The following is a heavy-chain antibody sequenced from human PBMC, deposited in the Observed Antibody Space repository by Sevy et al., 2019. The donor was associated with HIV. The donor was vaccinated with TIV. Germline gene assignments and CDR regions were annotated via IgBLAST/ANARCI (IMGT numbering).Heavy chain of an antibody. Sequence: GGSLRLSCAASGFPFNDHALHWVRQVPGKGLEWVSGISWNSRNVGYADSVKGRFTISRDNANHFLSLEMNSLRPEDTAFYYCAKDINRGCDGINCYPYYYYFYGLDVWGQGTTVTVSS. V-gene: IGHV3-9*01. CDR1: GFPFNDHA. CDR3: AKDINRGCDGINCYPYYYYFYGLDV. J-gene: IGHJ6*02. CDR2: ISWNSRNV. D-gene: IGHD2-21*01.